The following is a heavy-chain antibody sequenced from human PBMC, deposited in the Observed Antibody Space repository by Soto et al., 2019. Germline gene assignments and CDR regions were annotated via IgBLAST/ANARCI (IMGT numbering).Heavy chain of an antibody. CDR1: GFTFSSYW. V-gene: IGHV3-7*01. CDR3: ARDDGMRSIDY. D-gene: IGHD6-6*01. Sequence: PGGSLRLSCAASGFTFSSYWMTWVRQAPGRGLEWVALIKYDGSAQYYVDSVKGRFTISRDNAKNSLYLQMNSLRADDTVVYYCARDDGMRSIDYWGQGTLVTVS. J-gene: IGHJ4*02. CDR2: IKYDGSAQ.